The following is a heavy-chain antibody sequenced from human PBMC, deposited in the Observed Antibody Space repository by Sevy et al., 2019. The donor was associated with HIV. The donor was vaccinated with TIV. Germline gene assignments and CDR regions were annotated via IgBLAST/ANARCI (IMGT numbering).Heavy chain of an antibody. CDR2: FSFGCGKI. CDR1: GFTFSKYS. D-gene: IGHD2-8*01. V-gene: IGHV3-23*01. Sequence: GGSLRLSCVAPGFTFSKYSMSWVRQTPGKGLEWVATFSFGCGKINDADSVKGRFTISRDDSRNTFYLQMNSLRAEDTAIYYCAREGCTKPHDYWGQGTLVTVSS. J-gene: IGHJ4*02. CDR3: AREGCTKPHDY.